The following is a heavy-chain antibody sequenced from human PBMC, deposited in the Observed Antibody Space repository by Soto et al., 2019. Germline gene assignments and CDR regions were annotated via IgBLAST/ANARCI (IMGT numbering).Heavy chain of an antibody. CDR3: ARAELFASPIRTAAGLDF. CDR2: IKEDGSEK. D-gene: IGHD6-13*01. CDR1: GFTFSSYW. J-gene: IGHJ4*02. Sequence: EVQLVESGGGLVQPGGSLRLSCAASGFTFSSYWMTWVRQAPGKGLECVANIKEDGSEKYYVDSVKGRFIISRDKAKTSPYLQMNSLRADDTAVYFCARAELFASPIRTAAGLDFWGQGTLVTVSS. V-gene: IGHV3-7*01.